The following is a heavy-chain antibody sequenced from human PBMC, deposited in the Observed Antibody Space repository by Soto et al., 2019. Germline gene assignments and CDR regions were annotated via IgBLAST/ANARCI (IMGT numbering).Heavy chain of an antibody. CDR2: IYPGDSDT. CDR1: GYSFTSYW. D-gene: IGHD6-19*01. V-gene: IGHV5-51*01. J-gene: IGHJ3*02. CDR3: ERGIAVAGTCDAFDI. Sequence: GESLKISCKGSGYSFTSYWIGWVRQMPGKGLEWMGIIYPGDSDTRYSPSFQGQVTISADKSISTAYLQWSSLKASDTAMYYCERGIAVAGTCDAFDIWGQGTMVTVSS.